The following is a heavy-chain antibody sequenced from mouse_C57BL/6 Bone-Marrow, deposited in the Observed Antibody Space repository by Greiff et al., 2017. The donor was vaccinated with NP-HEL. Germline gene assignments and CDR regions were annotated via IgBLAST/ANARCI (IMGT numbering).Heavy chain of an antibody. CDR1: GYTFTSYW. V-gene: IGHV1-53*01. CDR2: INPSNGGT. Sequence: QVQLQQPGTELVKPGASVKLSCKASGYTFTSYWMHWVKQRPGHGLEWIGNINPSNGGTNYNEQLQSKATLPADQSSSTAYMQLSSLTSEDSAVYYSARSGWLHIDYWGQGTTLTVSS. J-gene: IGHJ2*01. D-gene: IGHD2-3*01. CDR3: ARSGWLHIDY.